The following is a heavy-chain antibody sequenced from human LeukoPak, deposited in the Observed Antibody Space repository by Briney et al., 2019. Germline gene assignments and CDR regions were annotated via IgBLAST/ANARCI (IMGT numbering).Heavy chain of an antibody. CDR3: ARDPESAYCGGDCQYYLDV. Sequence: ASVKVSCKASGYTFIGYYMHWVRQAPGQGLEWMGWINPNSGGTNYAQKFQGKVTMTRDTSISTAYMELTRLRSDDTAVYYCARDPESAYCGGDCQYYLDVWGKGTTVTISS. D-gene: IGHD2-21*02. CDR1: GYTFIGYY. V-gene: IGHV1-2*02. CDR2: INPNSGGT. J-gene: IGHJ6*03.